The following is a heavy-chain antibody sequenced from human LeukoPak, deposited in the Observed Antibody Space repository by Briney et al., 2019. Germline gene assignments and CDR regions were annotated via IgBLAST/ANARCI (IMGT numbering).Heavy chain of an antibody. CDR2: ISSSGSTI. CDR3: ARAAYSSSWDFDY. Sequence: GGSLRLSCTVYGFSLSFYEMNWVRQAPGKGLEWVSYISSSGSTIYYADSVKGRFTISRDNAKNSLYLQMNSLRAEDTAVYYCARAAYSSSWDFDYWGQGTLVTVSS. J-gene: IGHJ4*02. CDR1: GFSLSFYE. V-gene: IGHV3-48*03. D-gene: IGHD6-13*01.